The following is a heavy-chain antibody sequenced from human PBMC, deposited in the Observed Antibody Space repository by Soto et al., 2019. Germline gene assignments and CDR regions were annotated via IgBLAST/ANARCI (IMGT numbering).Heavy chain of an antibody. CDR2: IYYSGST. D-gene: IGHD3-9*01. CDR3: ARTPDYYDIFTGYYLNPYFDY. J-gene: IGHJ4*02. CDR1: GGSVSSGSYY. V-gene: IGHV4-61*01. Sequence: PSETLSLTCTVSGGSVSSGSYYWSWIRQPPGKGLEWVGYIYYSGSTNYNPSLKSRVTISVDTSKNQFSLKLSSVPAAATAVYYCARTPDYYDIFTGYYLNPYFDYWGQGTLVTVSS.